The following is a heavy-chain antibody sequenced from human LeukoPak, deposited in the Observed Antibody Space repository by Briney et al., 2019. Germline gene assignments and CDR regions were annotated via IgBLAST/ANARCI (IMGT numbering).Heavy chain of an antibody. J-gene: IGHJ4*02. D-gene: IGHD3-22*01. CDR3: ARDPADYYDSSGYYYRVFDY. CDR1: GGSISSGGYY. V-gene: IGHV4-31*03. Sequence: PSETLSLTCTVSGGSISSGGYYWSWIRQHPGKGLEWIGYIYYSGSTYYNPSLKSRVTISVDTSKNQFSLKLSSVTAADTAVYYCARDPADYYDSSGYYYRVFDYWGQGTLVTVSS. CDR2: IYYSGST.